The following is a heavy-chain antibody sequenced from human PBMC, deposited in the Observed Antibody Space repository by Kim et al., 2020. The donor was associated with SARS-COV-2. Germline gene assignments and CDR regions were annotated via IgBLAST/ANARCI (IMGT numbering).Heavy chain of an antibody. J-gene: IGHJ4*02. CDR1: GFTFNSYT. Sequence: GGSLRLSCAASGFTFNSYTMNWVRQVPGKGLEWVSSASGGSSIFYADSVNGRFTISRDDAKNSLYLQIDHLRAEDTAVYYCARASGFDRFDYWGLGTLVTVSS. CDR3: ARASGFDRFDY. V-gene: IGHV3-21*01. CDR2: ASGGSSI. D-gene: IGHD5-12*01.